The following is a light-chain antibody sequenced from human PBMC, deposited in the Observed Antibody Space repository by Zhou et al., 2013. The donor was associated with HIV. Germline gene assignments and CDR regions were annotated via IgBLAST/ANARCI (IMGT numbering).Light chain of an antibody. Sequence: IVLTQSPATLSVSPGEGVTLSCRASQSISTNLAWYQQKPGQAPRLLIYGASTRATGFPARFSGSGSGTEFTLTISSLQSEDFAVYYCQQYGSSITFGQGTRLEIK. CDR2: GAS. CDR1: QSISTN. CDR3: QQYGSSIT. J-gene: IGKJ5*01. V-gene: IGKV3-15*01.